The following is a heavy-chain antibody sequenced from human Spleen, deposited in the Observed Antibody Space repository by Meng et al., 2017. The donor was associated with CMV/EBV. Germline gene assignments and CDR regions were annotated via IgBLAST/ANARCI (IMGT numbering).Heavy chain of an antibody. Sequence: SCEASGGSFGSYTFSWVRQAPGQGLEWMGKIVPILGVPSYAQKFQGRVTITADTSTRTVYMELTGLRSEDTAEYYCARGGAAAGPNPWGQGTLVTVSS. D-gene: IGHD6-13*01. V-gene: IGHV1-69*02. J-gene: IGHJ5*02. CDR3: ARGGAAAGPNP. CDR1: GGSFGSYT. CDR2: IVPILGVP.